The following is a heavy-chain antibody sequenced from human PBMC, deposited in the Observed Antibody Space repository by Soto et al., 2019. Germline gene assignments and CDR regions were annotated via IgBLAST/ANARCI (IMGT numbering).Heavy chain of an antibody. CDR1: GFTFSSYA. D-gene: IGHD1-26*01. J-gene: IGHJ3*02. CDR2: ISYDGSNK. Sequence: QVQLVESGGGVVQPGRSLRLSCAASGFTFSSYAMHWVRQAPGKGLEWVAVISYDGSNKYYADSVKGRFTISRDNSKNTLYLQVNSLRAEDTAVYYCARDTWEPDDAFDIWGQGTMVTVSS. CDR3: ARDTWEPDDAFDI. V-gene: IGHV3-30-3*01.